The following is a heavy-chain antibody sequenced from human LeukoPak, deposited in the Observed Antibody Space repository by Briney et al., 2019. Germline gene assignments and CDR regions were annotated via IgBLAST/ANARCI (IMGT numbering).Heavy chain of an antibody. Sequence: PGGSLRLSCAASGFTFSSYAMHWVRQAPGKGLEWVAVISYDGSNKYYADSVKGRFTISRDNSKNTLYLQMNSLRAEDTAVYYCAREYPTDSSSWHRYFDYWGQGTLVTVFS. CDR2: ISYDGSNK. J-gene: IGHJ4*02. CDR1: GFTFSSYA. V-gene: IGHV3-30-3*01. CDR3: AREYPTDSSSWHRYFDY. D-gene: IGHD6-13*01.